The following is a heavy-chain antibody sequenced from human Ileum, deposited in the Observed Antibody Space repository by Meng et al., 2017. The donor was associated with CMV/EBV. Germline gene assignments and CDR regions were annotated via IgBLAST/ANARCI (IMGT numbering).Heavy chain of an antibody. Sequence: QLLLTESAPVLVKPSETRSLTCTVPGDFANTFDGGWIRQPAGKGLQWIGRISTSGSDNYNPSLKSRVTMSVDTSKKQFSLKLSSVTAADTAVYYCARSGLRGIYVDYWGQGTLVTVSS. CDR2: ISTSGSD. J-gene: IGHJ4*02. CDR3: ARSGLRGIYVDY. CDR1: GDFANTFD. D-gene: IGHD4-17*01. V-gene: IGHV4-4*07.